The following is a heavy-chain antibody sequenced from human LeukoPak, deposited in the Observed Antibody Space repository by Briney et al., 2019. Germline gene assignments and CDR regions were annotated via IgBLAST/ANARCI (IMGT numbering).Heavy chain of an antibody. Sequence: SETLSLTCTVSGGSISSYYWSWLRQPPGKGLEWVGYIYYSGSTNYNPSLKSRVTISVDTSKNQFSLKLSSVTAADTAVYYCARVNSSSWYYYYMDVWGKGTTVTVSS. D-gene: IGHD6-13*01. CDR3: ARVNSSSWYYYYMDV. CDR1: GGSISSYY. CDR2: IYYSGST. V-gene: IGHV4-59*01. J-gene: IGHJ6*03.